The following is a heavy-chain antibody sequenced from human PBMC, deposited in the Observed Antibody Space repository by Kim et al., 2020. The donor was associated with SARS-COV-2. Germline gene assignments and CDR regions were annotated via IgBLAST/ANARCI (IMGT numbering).Heavy chain of an antibody. J-gene: IGHJ6*02. V-gene: IGHV3-21*01. CDR1: GFTFSSYS. CDR3: ARDRMTLAARPYYYYYGMDV. D-gene: IGHD6-6*01. Sequence: GGSLRLSCAASGFTFSSYSMNWVRQAPGKGLEWVSSISSSSSYIYYADSVKGRFTISRDNAKNSLYLQMNSLRAEDTAVYYCARDRMTLAARPYYYYYGMDVWGQGTTVTVSS. CDR2: ISSSSSYI.